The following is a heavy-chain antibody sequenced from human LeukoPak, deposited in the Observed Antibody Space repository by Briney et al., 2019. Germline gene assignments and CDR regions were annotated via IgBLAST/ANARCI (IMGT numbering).Heavy chain of an antibody. D-gene: IGHD3-10*01. Sequence: SETLSLTCAVYGGSFSGYYWSWIRQPPGKGLEWIGEINHSGSTNYNPSLKSRVTVSVDTSKNQFSLKLSSVTAADTAVYYCARRLWFGGYYFDYWGQGTLVTVSS. CDR3: ARRLWFGGYYFDY. CDR2: INHSGST. V-gene: IGHV4-34*01. J-gene: IGHJ4*02. CDR1: GGSFSGYY.